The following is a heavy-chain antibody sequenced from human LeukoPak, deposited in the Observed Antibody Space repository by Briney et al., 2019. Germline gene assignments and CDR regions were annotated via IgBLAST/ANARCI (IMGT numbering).Heavy chain of an antibody. V-gene: IGHV4-34*01. D-gene: IGHD6-13*01. CDR1: GGSFSGYY. CDR2: INHSGST. Sequence: MPSETLSLTCAVYGGSFSGYYWSWIRQPPGKGLEWIGEINHSGSTNYNPSLKSRVTISVDTSKNQFSLKLSSVTAADTAVYYCARPRLPYSSSWYPRSYFDYWGQGTLVTVSS. CDR3: ARPRLPYSSSWYPRSYFDY. J-gene: IGHJ4*02.